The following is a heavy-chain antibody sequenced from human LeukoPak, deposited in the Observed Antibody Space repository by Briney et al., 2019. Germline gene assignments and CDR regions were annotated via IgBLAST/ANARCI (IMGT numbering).Heavy chain of an antibody. V-gene: IGHV3-73*01. Sequence: AGGSLRLSCAASGFPFSSSTMTWVRQASGKGLEWVGRIRSKANSYATAYAASVKGRFTISRDDSKNTAYLQMNSLKTEDTAVYYCTMTFSSSWSLPFDYWGQGTLVTVSS. CDR2: IRSKANSYAT. CDR3: TMTFSSSWSLPFDY. J-gene: IGHJ4*02. D-gene: IGHD6-13*01. CDR1: GFPFSSST.